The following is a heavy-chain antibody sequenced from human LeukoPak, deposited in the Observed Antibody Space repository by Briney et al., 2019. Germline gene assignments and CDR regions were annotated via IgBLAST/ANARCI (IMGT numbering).Heavy chain of an antibody. CDR1: GGSFSGYY. D-gene: IGHD4-17*01. V-gene: IGHV4-34*01. J-gene: IGHJ4*02. Sequence: SETLSLTCAVYGGSFSGYYWSWIRQPPGKGLEWIGEINHSGSTNYNPSLKSRVTISVDTSKNQFSLKLSSVTAADTAVYYCAGGFKFPRYGDYVLRSYYFGYWGQGTLVTVSS. CDR3: AGGFKFPRYGDYVLRSYYFGY. CDR2: INHSGST.